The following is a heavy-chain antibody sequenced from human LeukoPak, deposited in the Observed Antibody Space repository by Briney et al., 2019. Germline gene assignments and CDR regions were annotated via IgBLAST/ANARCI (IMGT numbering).Heavy chain of an antibody. J-gene: IGHJ5*02. CDR2: IYDTGAT. CDR1: GGSISGYY. CDR3: ARLPLIATTRGGFDP. Sequence: SETLSLTSTVSGGSISGYYWSWIRQPPGKRLEWIGYIYDTGATNYNPSLKSRFTISIDTSKNQFSLNLSSVTAADTAVYYCARLPLIATTRGGFDPWGQGTLVTVSS. D-gene: IGHD1/OR15-1a*01. V-gene: IGHV4-59*08.